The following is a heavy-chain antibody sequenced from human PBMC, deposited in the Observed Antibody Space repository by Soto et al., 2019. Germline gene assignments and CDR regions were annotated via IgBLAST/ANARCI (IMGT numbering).Heavy chain of an antibody. J-gene: IGHJ4*02. D-gene: IGHD6-19*01. V-gene: IGHV3-30*18. CDR2: ISYDATNK. Sequence: QVHLVESGGGVVQPGRSLRLSCAASGFAFNTYGMHWVPQAPGKGLEWVALISYDATNKFYADSVKGRFTISRDNSKNTLYLQMSSLRREDTALYYCAKDRIPVAGYYYFDSWGQGTLVTVSS. CDR3: AKDRIPVAGYYYFDS. CDR1: GFAFNTYG.